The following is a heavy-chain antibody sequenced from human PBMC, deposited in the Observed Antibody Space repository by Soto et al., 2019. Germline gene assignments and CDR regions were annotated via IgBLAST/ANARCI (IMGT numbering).Heavy chain of an antibody. V-gene: IGHV3-15*01. CDR2: IKSRPDGGTA. J-gene: IGHJ2*01. CDR3: TTAGPRDWYFNL. CDR1: GFIFNNAW. Sequence: EVHLVESGGGLVEPGGSLRLSCAASGFIFNNAWMTWVRQAPGKGLEWVAHIKSRPDGGTADYAASVKGRFTISRDDSRYTLYLQMNSLRIEDTAVYYCTTAGPRDWYFNLWGRGTLVTVS.